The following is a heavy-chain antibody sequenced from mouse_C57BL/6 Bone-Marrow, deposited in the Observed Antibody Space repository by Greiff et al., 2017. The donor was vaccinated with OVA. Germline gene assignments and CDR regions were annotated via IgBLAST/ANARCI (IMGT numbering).Heavy chain of an antibody. CDR1: GYTFTSYW. CDR2: IYPGNSDT. D-gene: IGHD1-1*01. Sequence: VQLQQSGTVLARPGASVKMSCKPSGYTFTSYWMHWVKQRPGQGLEWIGAIYPGNSDTSYNQKFKGKAKLTAVTSASTAYMELSSLTNEDSAVYYCTRGPYYGKDFDYWGQGTTLTVSS. J-gene: IGHJ2*01. V-gene: IGHV1-5*01. CDR3: TRGPYYGKDFDY.